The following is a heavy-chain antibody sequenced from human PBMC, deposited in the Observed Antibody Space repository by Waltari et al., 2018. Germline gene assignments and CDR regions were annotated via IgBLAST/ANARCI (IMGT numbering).Heavy chain of an antibody. CDR3: ARDIGGYSYGYFPDAFDI. Sequence: QVQLVQSGAEVKKPGSSVKVSCKASGGTFSSYAISWVRQAPGQGLEWMGGIIPIFGTANYAQKFQGRVTITADESTSTAYMELSSLRSEDTAVYYCARDIGGYSYGYFPDAFDIWGQGTMVTVSS. D-gene: IGHD5-18*01. CDR2: IIPIFGTA. V-gene: IGHV1-69*01. CDR1: GGTFSSYA. J-gene: IGHJ3*02.